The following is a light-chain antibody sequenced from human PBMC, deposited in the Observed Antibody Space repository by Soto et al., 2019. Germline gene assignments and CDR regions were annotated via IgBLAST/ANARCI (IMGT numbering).Light chain of an antibody. J-gene: IGKJ4*01. CDR2: AAS. Sequence: AIRMTQSPSSFSASTGDRVTITCRASQGISSYLAWYQQKPGKAPKLLIYAASTLQSGVPSRFSGSGSGTDFTPTISCLQSEDFATYYCQQYYSYRVTFGGGTKVEIK. CDR1: QGISSY. CDR3: QQYYSYRVT. V-gene: IGKV1-8*01.